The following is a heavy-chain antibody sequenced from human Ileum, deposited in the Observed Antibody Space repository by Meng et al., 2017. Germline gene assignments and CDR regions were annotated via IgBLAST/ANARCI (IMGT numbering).Heavy chain of an antibody. CDR3: ATNKNKKIDY. CDR2: IFHTGST. V-gene: IGHV4-4*02. Sequence: VQLQESGPGLLDPSATLSPTCVVSGDSISSSNWWNWVRQPPGKGLEWIGEIFHTGSTNYNPSLKSRVTISADKSKNQFSLNLSSVTAADTAVYYCATNKNKKIDYWGQGTLVTVSS. J-gene: IGHJ4*02. D-gene: IGHD2/OR15-2a*01. CDR1: GDSISSSNW.